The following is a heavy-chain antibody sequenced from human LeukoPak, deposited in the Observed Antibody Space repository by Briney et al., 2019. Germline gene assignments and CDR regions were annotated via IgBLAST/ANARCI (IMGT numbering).Heavy chain of an antibody. Sequence: WGSLRLSCAASGFTFSSYSMNWVRQAPGKGLEWVSSISSSSNYIYYADSVKGRFTISRDNAKNSLYLHMSSLRAEDTAVYYCARGRNAFDIWGLGTVVTVSS. CDR1: GFTFSSYS. J-gene: IGHJ3*02. CDR3: ARGRNAFDI. V-gene: IGHV3-21*01. CDR2: ISSSSNYI.